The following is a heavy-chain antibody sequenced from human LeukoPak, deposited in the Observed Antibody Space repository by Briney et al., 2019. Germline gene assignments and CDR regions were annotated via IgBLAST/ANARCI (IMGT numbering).Heavy chain of an antibody. CDR1: GFSLSSGSYY. Sequence: SETLSLTCTVSGFSLSSGSYYWGWIRQPPGKGFEWVGNMYNSEKTDYNPCIKSRVSIYVDTSKNQFSLKLTSVNAADTAVFYCARLLRGGNSGYWFDPWGQGTLVTVSS. D-gene: IGHD4-23*01. CDR3: ARLLRGGNSGYWFDP. V-gene: IGHV4-39*01. CDR2: MYNSEKT. J-gene: IGHJ5*02.